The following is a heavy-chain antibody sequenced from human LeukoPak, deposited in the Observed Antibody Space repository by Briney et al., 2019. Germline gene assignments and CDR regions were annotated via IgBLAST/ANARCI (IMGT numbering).Heavy chain of an antibody. CDR3: ARTGDGYNYYNYYYMDV. CDR1: GGSISSYY. Sequence: SETLSLTCTVSGGSISSYYWSWIRQPAGKGLEWIGRIYTSGSTNYNPSLKSRVTMSVDTTNNQFSLKLSSVTAADTAIYYCARTGDGYNYYNYYYMDVWGKGTTVTVSS. J-gene: IGHJ6*03. V-gene: IGHV4-4*07. CDR2: IYTSGST. D-gene: IGHD5-24*01.